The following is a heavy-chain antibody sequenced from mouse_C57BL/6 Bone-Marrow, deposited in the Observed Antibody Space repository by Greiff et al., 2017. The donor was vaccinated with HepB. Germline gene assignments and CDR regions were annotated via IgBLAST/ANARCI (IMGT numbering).Heavy chain of an antibody. D-gene: IGHD1-1*01. V-gene: IGHV3-6*01. CDR2: ISYDGSN. CDR1: GYSITSGYY. J-gene: IGHJ2*01. Sequence: VQLKESGPGLVKPSQSLSLTCSVTGYSITSGYYWNWIRQFPGNKLEWMGYISYDGSNNYNPSLKNRISITRDTSKNQFFLKLNSVTTEDTATYYCASPYYYGPYWGQGTTLTVSS. CDR3: ASPYYYGPY.